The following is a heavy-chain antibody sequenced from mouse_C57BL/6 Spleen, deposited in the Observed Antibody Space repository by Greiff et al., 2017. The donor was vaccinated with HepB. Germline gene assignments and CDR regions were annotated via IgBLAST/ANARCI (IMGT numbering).Heavy chain of an antibody. J-gene: IGHJ4*01. CDR1: GFNIKDDY. CDR3: TRYDGSSPYAMDY. CDR2: IDPENGDT. V-gene: IGHV14-4*01. Sequence: VQLKQSGAELVRPGASVKLSCTASGFNIKDDYMHWVKQRPEQGLEWIGWIDPENGDTEYASKFQGKATITADTSSNTAYLQLSSLTSEDTAVYYFTRYDGSSPYAMDYWGQGTSVTVSS. D-gene: IGHD1-1*01.